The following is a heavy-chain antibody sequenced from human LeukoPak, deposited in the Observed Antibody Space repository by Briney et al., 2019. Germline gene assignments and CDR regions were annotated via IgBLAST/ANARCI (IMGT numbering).Heavy chain of an antibody. CDR1: GGSFSSYY. Sequence: ASETLSLTCAVYGGSFSSYYWSWIRQPPGKGLEWIGEINHSGSTDYNPSLKSRVTISVDTSKNQFSLKLTSVTAADTAVYFCARRVVTIGDDAFDIWGQGTMVSVFS. J-gene: IGHJ3*02. CDR3: ARRVVTIGDDAFDI. CDR2: INHSGST. V-gene: IGHV4-34*01. D-gene: IGHD3-22*01.